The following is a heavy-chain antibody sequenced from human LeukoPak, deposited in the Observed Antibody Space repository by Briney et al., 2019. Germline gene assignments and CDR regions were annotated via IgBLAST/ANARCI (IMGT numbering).Heavy chain of an antibody. CDR3: AKDLRGPAAGTWYFDL. CDR2: ITGSGDTT. Sequence: GGSLRLSCAASGLTFSSYAMGWVRQAPEKGLEWVSAITGSGDTTYYSDSVKGRFTISRDNSRNTLYLQMNSLRAEDTAVYYCAKDLRGPAAGTWYFDLWGRGTLVTVSS. D-gene: IGHD6-13*01. CDR1: GLTFSSYA. J-gene: IGHJ2*01. V-gene: IGHV3-23*01.